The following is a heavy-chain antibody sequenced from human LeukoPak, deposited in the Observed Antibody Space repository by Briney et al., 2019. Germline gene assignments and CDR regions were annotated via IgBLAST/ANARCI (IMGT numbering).Heavy chain of an antibody. Sequence: SVKVSCKASGGTFSSYAISWVRQAPGQGLEWMGGIIPIFGTANYAQKLQGRVTITADESTSTAYMELSSLRSEDTAVYYCARNRLLLRGGLLDYWGQGTLVTVSS. CDR1: GGTFSSYA. D-gene: IGHD2-15*01. CDR3: ARNRLLLRGGLLDY. V-gene: IGHV1-69*13. CDR2: IIPIFGTA. J-gene: IGHJ4*02.